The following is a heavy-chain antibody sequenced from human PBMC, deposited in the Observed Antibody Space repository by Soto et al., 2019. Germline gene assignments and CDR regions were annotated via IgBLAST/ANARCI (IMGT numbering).Heavy chain of an antibody. D-gene: IGHD6-6*01. Sequence: XPVKVSCTASGYPFTNYVITWVRQAPGQGLEWMGWISAYNGITNYAQNLQGRVTMTTDTSTSTAYVELRSLRSDDTAVYYRESRSGQLPYYFDYWGQGTLVTVSS. CDR2: ISAYNGIT. V-gene: IGHV1-18*01. CDR1: GYPFTNYV. CDR3: ESRSGQLPYYFDY. J-gene: IGHJ4*02.